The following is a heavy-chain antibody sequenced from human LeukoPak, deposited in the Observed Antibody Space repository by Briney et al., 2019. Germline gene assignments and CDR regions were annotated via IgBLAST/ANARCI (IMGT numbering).Heavy chain of an antibody. CDR1: GFTFSSYG. V-gene: IGHV3-33*01. CDR3: TRASMYGDELGAFVI. Sequence: GGSLRLSCAASGFTFSSYGMHWVRQAPGKGLEWVAVIWYDGSNKYLADSVKGRFTISRDNSKNTLYLQMNSLRAEDTAVYYCTRASMYGDELGAFVIWGQGTMVTVSS. J-gene: IGHJ3*02. D-gene: IGHD4-17*01. CDR2: IWYDGSNK.